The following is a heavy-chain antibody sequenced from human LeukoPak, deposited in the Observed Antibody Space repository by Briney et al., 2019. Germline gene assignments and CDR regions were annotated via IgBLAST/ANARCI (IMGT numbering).Heavy chain of an antibody. V-gene: IGHV4-30-2*01. CDR2: IYHSGST. CDR1: GGSISSGGYS. J-gene: IGHJ4*02. CDR3: ASSLARGMTYDY. Sequence: PSETLSLTCAVSGGSISSGGYSWSWIRQPPGKGLEWIGYIYHSGSTYYNTSLKSRVTISVDRSKNQFSLKLSSVTAADTAVYYCASSLARGMTYDYWGQGTLVTVSS. D-gene: IGHD3-16*01.